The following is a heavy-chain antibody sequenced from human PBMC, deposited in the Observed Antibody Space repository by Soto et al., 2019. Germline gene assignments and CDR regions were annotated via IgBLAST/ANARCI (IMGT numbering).Heavy chain of an antibody. CDR1: GYTFTSYG. Sequence: QVQLVQSGAEVKKPGASVKVSCKASGYTFTSYGISWVRQAPGQGLEWMGWISAYNGNTNYAQKLQGRVTMTTDTSTRTAYMELRSLKSEDTYLYYSSSDLAPGLVDHWCQGTLVTLSP. D-gene: IGHD3-9*01. V-gene: IGHV1-18*01. CDR3: SSDLAPGLVDH. J-gene: IGHJ4*02. CDR2: ISAYNGNT.